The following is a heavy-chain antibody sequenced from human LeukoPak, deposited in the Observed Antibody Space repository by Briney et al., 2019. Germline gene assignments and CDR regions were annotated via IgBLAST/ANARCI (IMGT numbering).Heavy chain of an antibody. Sequence: SDTLSLTCAVSGYSISSTNWWGWIRQPPGKGLEWIGYIYYSGNSNYNPSLKSRVTMSVDTSKNQFSLNLSSVTALDTAVYYCARIFLGYASGWYFDYWGQGTLVTVSS. D-gene: IGHD6-19*01. CDR3: ARIFLGYASGWYFDY. V-gene: IGHV4-28*06. J-gene: IGHJ4*02. CDR2: IYYSGNS. CDR1: GYSISSTNW.